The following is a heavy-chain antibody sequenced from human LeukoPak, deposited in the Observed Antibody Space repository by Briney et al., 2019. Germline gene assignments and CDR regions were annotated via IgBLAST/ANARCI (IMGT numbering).Heavy chain of an antibody. D-gene: IGHD1-26*01. V-gene: IGHV3-7*01. CDR1: GFTSTDYW. J-gene: IGHJ4*02. CDR2: IQRGGSES. CDR3: ARVGTWELQRVFDY. Sequence: PGGSLRLSCAASGFTSTDYWMTWVRQVPGKGLEWVANIQRGGSESYYVDSVKGRSTISRENAKNSLYLQMDSLRVEDTAVYYCARVGTWELQRVFDYWGQGTPVTVSS.